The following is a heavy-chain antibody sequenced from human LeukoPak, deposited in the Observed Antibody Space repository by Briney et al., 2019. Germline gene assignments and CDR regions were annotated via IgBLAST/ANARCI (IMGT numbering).Heavy chain of an antibody. Sequence: GGSLRLSCAASGFIFSDNYMSWIRQAPARGLEWVASLRGDGETFYADSVRGRFTLSRDDSRNSVYLHLNNLRVGDTAVYYCAKASWVSSADAVLWGQGTVVTVS. V-gene: IGHV3-23*01. D-gene: IGHD6-19*01. CDR2: LRGDGET. CDR1: GFIFSDNY. CDR3: AKASWVSSADAVL. J-gene: IGHJ4*02.